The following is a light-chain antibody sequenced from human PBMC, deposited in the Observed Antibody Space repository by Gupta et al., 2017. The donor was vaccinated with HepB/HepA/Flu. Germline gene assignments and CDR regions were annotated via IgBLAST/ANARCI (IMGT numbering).Light chain of an antibody. CDR3: AAWDDSLSGVV. CDR1: TSNIGTNY. V-gene: IGLV1-47*01. J-gene: IGLJ2*01. Sequence: QSVLTQPPSASGTPGQRVTISCSGTTSNIGTNYVYWYQQLPGTAPKLLIFRHNQRPSGVPDRFSGSKYGTSASLAIIGLRSEDEADYYCAAWDDSLSGVVFGGGTKVTV. CDR2: RHN.